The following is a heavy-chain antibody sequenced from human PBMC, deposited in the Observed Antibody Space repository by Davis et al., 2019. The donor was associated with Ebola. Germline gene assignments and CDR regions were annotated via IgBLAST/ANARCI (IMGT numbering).Heavy chain of an antibody. CDR2: ISYDGKRE. Sequence: GESPKIPCEASGFTFNDYAMHWVRQAPGKGLEWVAVISYDGKREYYGDSVKGRFTVSRDDSRHTMFLQMGSLRVEDTAVYYCAREFVATMTGSFDIWGQGTTVTISS. V-gene: IGHV3-30*04. D-gene: IGHD2-21*01. J-gene: IGHJ3*02. CDR3: AREFVATMTGSFDI. CDR1: GFTFNDYA.